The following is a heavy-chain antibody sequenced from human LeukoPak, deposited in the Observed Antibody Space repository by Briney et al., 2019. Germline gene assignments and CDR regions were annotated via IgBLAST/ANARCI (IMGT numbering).Heavy chain of an antibody. CDR2: VSRDGADQ. Sequence: GRSLRLSCAASGFIFSTYPIHWVRQAPGKGLEWVAIVSRDGADQRYADSVKGRFTMSRDSSESALYLQMNSLGVEDTAVYYCARDQGTIFDVVNYAMDVWGQGTRSPSP. D-gene: IGHD3-3*01. CDR3: ARDQGTIFDVVNYAMDV. CDR1: GFIFSTYP. V-gene: IGHV3-30*04. J-gene: IGHJ6*02.